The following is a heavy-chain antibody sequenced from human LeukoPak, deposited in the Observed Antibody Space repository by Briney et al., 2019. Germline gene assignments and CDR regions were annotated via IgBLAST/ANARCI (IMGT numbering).Heavy chain of an antibody. CDR1: GFTFNSYA. CDR2: ISSSSSTI. V-gene: IGHV3-48*01. Sequence: GGSLRLSCAASGFTFNSYAMNWVRQAPGKGLEWVSYISSSSSTIYYADSVKGRFTISRDNAKNSLYLQMNGLRAEDTAVYYCARVGAPKGAGPNSNHFDYWGQGTLVTVSS. CDR3: ARVGAPKGAGPNSNHFDY. D-gene: IGHD6-19*01. J-gene: IGHJ4*02.